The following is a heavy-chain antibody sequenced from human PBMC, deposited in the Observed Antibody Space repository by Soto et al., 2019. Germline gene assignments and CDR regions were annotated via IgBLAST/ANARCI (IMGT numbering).Heavy chain of an antibody. V-gene: IGHV1-18*01. CDR1: GYTFTSYG. CDR2: ISAYNGNT. J-gene: IGHJ6*04. D-gene: IGHD3-3*01. Sequence: ASVKVSCKASGYTFTSYGISWVRQAPGQGLEWMGWISAYNGNTNYAQKLQGRVTMTTDTSTSTAYMELRSLRSDDTAVYYCARREVLRDVYGVPYYSYGMDVGGKGTTVPVFS. CDR3: ARREVLRDVYGVPYYSYGMDV.